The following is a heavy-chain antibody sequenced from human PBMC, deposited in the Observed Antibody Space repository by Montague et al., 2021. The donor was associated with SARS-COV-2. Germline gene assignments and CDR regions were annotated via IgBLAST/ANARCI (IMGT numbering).Heavy chain of an antibody. CDR1: GGSISGHY. J-gene: IGHJ2*01. CDR3: AREFRIELWQTNWYFGL. D-gene: IGHD3-16*01. Sequence: SETLSLTCSVSGGSISGHYWSWIRQPPGKGLEWIGNFDHSGDTKYNPSLKSRATISVDTSKNQFALRLHSVTAADTAVYYCAREFRIELWQTNWYFGLWGRGTLATVSS. CDR2: FDHSGDT. V-gene: IGHV4-59*11.